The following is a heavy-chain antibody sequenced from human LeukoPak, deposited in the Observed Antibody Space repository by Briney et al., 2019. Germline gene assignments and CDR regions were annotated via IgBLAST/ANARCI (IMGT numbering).Heavy chain of an antibody. V-gene: IGHV1-2*02. CDR1: GYTFTGYY. CDR3: ARARIPGIAAAGTGY. J-gene: IGHJ4*02. CDR2: INPNSGGT. Sequence: AASVKVSCKASGYTFTGYYMHWVRQAPGQGLEWMGWINPNSGGTNYAQKFQGRVTMTRDTSISTAYMELSRLRSDDTAVYYCARARIPGIAAAGTGYWGQGTLVTVSS. D-gene: IGHD6-13*01.